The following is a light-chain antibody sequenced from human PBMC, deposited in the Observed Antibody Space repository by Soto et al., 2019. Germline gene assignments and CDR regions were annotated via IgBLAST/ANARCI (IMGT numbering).Light chain of an antibody. CDR2: EVS. V-gene: IGLV2-8*01. J-gene: IGLJ2*01. CDR3: SSYADSIVL. Sequence: QLVLTQPPSASGSPGQSVTISCTGTSSDVGGYNYVSWYQQHPGKAPKLMISEVSKRPSGVPDRFSGSKSGNTASLTVSGLQAEDEADYYCSSYADSIVLFGGGTQLTVL. CDR1: SSDVGGYNY.